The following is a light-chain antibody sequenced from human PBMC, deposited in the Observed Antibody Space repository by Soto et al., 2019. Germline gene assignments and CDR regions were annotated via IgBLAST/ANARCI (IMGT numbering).Light chain of an antibody. Sequence: QSGLTQPASVSGSPGQSITISCTGTSSDVGGYNYVSWFQQHPGKAPKLKIYEVSNRPSGVSNRFSGSKSGYTASLTISELQAEDEADYYCTSFTSSNTWVFGGGTKVTVL. CDR1: SSDVGGYNY. CDR3: TSFTSSNTWV. J-gene: IGLJ3*02. V-gene: IGLV2-14*03. CDR2: EVS.